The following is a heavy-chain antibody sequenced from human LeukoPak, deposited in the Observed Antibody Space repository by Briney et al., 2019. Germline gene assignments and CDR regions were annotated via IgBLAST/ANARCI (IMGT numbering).Heavy chain of an antibody. V-gene: IGHV3-23*01. CDR1: GFTFSSYA. D-gene: IGHD3-22*01. CDR3: AKARDSSGLFDY. CDR2: ISGSGGST. Sequence: GGSLRLSCATSGFTFSSYAMSWVRQAPGKGLEWVSAISGSGGSTYYADSVKGRFTISRDNSKNTLYVQINSLRAEDTAVYYCAKARDSSGLFDYWGQGTLGTVSS. J-gene: IGHJ4*02.